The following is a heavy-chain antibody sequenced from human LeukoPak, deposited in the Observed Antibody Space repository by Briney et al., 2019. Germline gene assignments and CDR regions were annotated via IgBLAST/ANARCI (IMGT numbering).Heavy chain of an antibody. J-gene: IGHJ4*02. D-gene: IGHD2-2*01. CDR1: GFTFDDYA. V-gene: IGHV3-9*01. Sequence: GGSLRLSCAASGFTFDDYAMHWVRQAPGKGLEWVSGISWDSGSIGYADSVKGRFTISRDNAKNSLYLQMNSLRAEDTAVYYCAKERLSYCSSTSCYTFYFDYWGQGTLVTVSS. CDR3: AKERLSYCSSTSCYTFYFDY. CDR2: ISWDSGSI.